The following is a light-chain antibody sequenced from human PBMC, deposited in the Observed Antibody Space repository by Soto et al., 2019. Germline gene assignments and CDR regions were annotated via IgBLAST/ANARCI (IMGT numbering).Light chain of an antibody. V-gene: IGLV2-14*01. CDR3: SSYTSSFTVI. J-gene: IGLJ2*01. CDR1: SSDVVDKNY. Sequence: QSVLTQPASVSGSPGQSITISCSGSSSDVVDKNYVSWYQQHPGKAPKLMIYEVSNRPSGVSNRFSGSKSGNTASLTISGLQAEDEADFYCSSYTSSFTVIFGGGTKLTVL. CDR2: EVS.